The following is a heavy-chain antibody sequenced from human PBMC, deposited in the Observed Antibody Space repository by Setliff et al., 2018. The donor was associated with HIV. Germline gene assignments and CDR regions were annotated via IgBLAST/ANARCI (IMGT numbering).Heavy chain of an antibody. J-gene: IGHJ5*02. CDR1: GVPTSASTYY. CDR3: ARPYSGRGGGAWFDP. V-gene: IGHV4-39*01. Sequence: SETLSLTCTVSGVPTSASTYYWGWIRQPPGKGLDWIGYISYSGKTYYNPSLKSRVTISLDTSKSQVSLQLVSVTAADTAVYYCARPYSGRGGGAWFDPWGQGTPVTVSS. CDR2: ISYSGKT. D-gene: IGHD6-19*01.